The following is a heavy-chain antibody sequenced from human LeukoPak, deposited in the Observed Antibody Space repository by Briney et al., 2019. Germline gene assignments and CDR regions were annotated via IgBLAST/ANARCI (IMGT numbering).Heavy chain of an antibody. CDR2: INPNSGGT. D-gene: IGHD3-3*01. J-gene: IGHJ4*02. Sequence: ASVKVSYKASGYTFTGYYMHQVRQAPGQGLEWMGWINPNSGGTNYAQKFQGRVTTNRDTSISTPYMELSRLRSDDTAVYYCAPTYYDFWSGYYNWGQGTLVTVSS. CDR3: APTYYDFWSGYYN. V-gene: IGHV1-2*02. CDR1: GYTFTGYY.